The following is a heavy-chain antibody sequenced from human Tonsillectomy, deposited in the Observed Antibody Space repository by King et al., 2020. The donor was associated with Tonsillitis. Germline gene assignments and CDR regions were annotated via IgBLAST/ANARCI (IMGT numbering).Heavy chain of an antibody. CDR1: GSTFSTYG. CDR3: ARVGYCSSTRCYGMDV. J-gene: IGHJ6*02. V-gene: IGHV3-30*02. D-gene: IGHD2-2*01. CDR2: IRYDGSDK. Sequence: VQLVESGGGVVQPGGSLRLSCAASGSTFSTYGMHWVRQAPGKGLEWVAFIRYDGSDKYYADSVKGRFTISRDNSKNTLYLQMNSLRAEDTSVYYCARVGYCSSTRCYGMDVWGQGTTVTVSS.